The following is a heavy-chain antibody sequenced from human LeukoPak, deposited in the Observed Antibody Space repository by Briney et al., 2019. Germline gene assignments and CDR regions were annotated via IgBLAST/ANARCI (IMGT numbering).Heavy chain of an antibody. CDR2: IERDGSEK. D-gene: IGHD2-2*01. V-gene: IGHV3-7*01. CDR3: ARDWRYCSSSSCLAMDV. J-gene: IGHJ6*02. Sequence: GGSLRLSCAASGFTFRSYWMSWVRQAPGKGLEWVANIERDGSEKYYVDSVKGRLIISRDNAKNSLYLEMNSLRAEDTAVYYCARDWRYCSSSSCLAMDVWGQGTTVTVSS. CDR1: GFTFRSYW.